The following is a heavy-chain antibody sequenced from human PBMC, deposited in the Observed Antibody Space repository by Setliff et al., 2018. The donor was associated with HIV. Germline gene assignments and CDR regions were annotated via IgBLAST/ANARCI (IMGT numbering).Heavy chain of an antibody. CDR3: ARSSMAGFDY. D-gene: IGHD6-19*01. CDR1: GSPISSHY. J-gene: IGHJ4*02. CDR2: ISYSGST. Sequence: SETLSLTCNVSGSPISSHYWTWIRQPPGKGLEWIGYISYSGSTNYNPSLKSRVTISVDTSKKQFSLNLTSVTAADTAVYYCARSSMAGFDYWGQGKLVTVSS. V-gene: IGHV4-59*11.